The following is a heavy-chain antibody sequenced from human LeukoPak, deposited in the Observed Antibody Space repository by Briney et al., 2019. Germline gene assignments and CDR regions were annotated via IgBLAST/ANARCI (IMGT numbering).Heavy chain of an antibody. Sequence: GGSLRLSYAASGFTFSSYWMHLVRPAPGKGLVWVSRINSDGSSTSYADSVKGRFTISRDNAKNTLYLQMNSLRADDTAVYYCAIDKSYYDILTGYYSYDYYGMDVWGQGTTVTVSS. CDR2: INSDGSST. CDR1: GFTFSSYW. J-gene: IGHJ6*02. D-gene: IGHD3-9*01. V-gene: IGHV3-74*01. CDR3: AIDKSYYDILTGYYSYDYYGMDV.